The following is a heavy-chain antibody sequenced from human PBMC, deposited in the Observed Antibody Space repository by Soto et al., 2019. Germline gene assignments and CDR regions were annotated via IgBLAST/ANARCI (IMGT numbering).Heavy chain of an antibody. V-gene: IGHV3-53*02. CDR3: AKGDGFILAV. J-gene: IGHJ6*02. D-gene: IGHD1-26*01. Sequence: EVQVLATGGGLIQPGGSLRLSCAASGFNVNSNYMSWVGQAPGEGLQWVSITNTGGTTYYADPVKCRFTVSRDNSQNTLYLQMNSLRDEDTAVYYCAKGDGFILAVWGQGTTVSVSS. CDR1: GFNVNSNY. CDR2: TNTGGTT.